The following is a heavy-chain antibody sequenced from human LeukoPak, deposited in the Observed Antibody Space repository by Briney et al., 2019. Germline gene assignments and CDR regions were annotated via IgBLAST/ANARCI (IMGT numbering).Heavy chain of an antibody. V-gene: IGHV4-39*01. J-gene: IGHJ4*02. Sequence: KPSETLSLTCTVSGGSISSSSYYWGWIRQPPGKGLEWIGSIYYSGSTYYNPSLKSRVTISVDTSKNQFSLKLSSVTAADTAVYYCARHYRDTIFGVVTQYYFDYWGQGTLVTVSS. D-gene: IGHD3-3*01. CDR1: GGSISSSSYY. CDR3: ARHYRDTIFGVVTQYYFDY. CDR2: IYYSGST.